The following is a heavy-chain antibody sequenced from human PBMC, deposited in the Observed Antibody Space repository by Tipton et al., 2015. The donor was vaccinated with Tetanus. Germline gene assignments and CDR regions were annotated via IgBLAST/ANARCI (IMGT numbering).Heavy chain of an antibody. CDR3: ATPLGDGGHYYGMDV. J-gene: IGHJ6*02. D-gene: IGHD3-16*01. CDR1: GYTFTSYY. CDR2: INPSGGST. V-gene: IGHV1-46*01. Sequence: QLVQSGAEVKKPGASVKVSCKASGYTFTSYYMHWVRQAPGQGLEWMGIINPSGGSTSYAQKFQCRVTMARDTSTSTVYMELTSLRSEDTAVYYCATPLGDGGHYYGMDVWGQGTTVTVSS.